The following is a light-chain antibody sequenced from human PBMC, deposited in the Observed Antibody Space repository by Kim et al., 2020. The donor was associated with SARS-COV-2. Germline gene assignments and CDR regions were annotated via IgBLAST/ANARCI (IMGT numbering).Light chain of an antibody. V-gene: IGKV3-15*01. Sequence: EIVMTQSPATLSVSPGERATLSCRASQSVSSNLAWYQQKPGQAPRLLIYGASTRATGIPAMFSGSGSGTEFTLTISSLQSEDFAVYYCQQYNNWLTFGGGTKLEI. J-gene: IGKJ4*01. CDR1: QSVSSN. CDR2: GAS. CDR3: QQYNNWLT.